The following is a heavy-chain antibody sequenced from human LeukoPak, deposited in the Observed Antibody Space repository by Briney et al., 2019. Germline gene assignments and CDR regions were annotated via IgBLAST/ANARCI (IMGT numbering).Heavy chain of an antibody. J-gene: IGHJ6*02. CDR3: ARVTPLGCYYYYGMDV. V-gene: IGHV1-8*01. Sequence: ASVKVSFQASGYTFTSYEINWVRQATGQGLEWMGWMNPNSGNTGYAQKLQGRVTITRNTSISTAYVELSSLRSEDTAVYYCARVTPLGCYYYYGMDVWGQGTTVTVSS. D-gene: IGHD2-15*01. CDR1: GYTFTSYE. CDR2: MNPNSGNT.